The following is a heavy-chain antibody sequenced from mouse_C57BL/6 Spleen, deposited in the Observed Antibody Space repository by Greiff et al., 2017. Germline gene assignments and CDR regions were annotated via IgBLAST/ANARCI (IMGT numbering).Heavy chain of an antibody. CDR1: GYTFTNYW. Sequence: VQLQQSGAELVRPGTSVKMSCKASGYTFTNYWIGWAKQRPGHGLEWIGDIYPGGGYTNYNEKFKGKATLTADKSSSTAYMQFSSLTSEDSAIYYCARYEGLFWFAYGGQGTLVTVSA. V-gene: IGHV1-63*01. CDR3: ARYEGLFWFAY. J-gene: IGHJ3*01. CDR2: IYPGGGYT. D-gene: IGHD1-1*01.